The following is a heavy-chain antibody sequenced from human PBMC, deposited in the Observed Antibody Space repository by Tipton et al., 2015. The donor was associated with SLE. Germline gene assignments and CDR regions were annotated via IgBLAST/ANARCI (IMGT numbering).Heavy chain of an antibody. CDR2: IYTNENT. Sequence: TLSLTCTVSGGSISSYYWSWIRQPAGGGLEWIGRIYTNENTNYNPSLKSRVTMSVDTSKNHFSLKLISVTAADTALYYCARRAHPGTYDIWGQGTMVTVSS. D-gene: IGHD1-26*01. CDR3: ARRAHPGTYDI. V-gene: IGHV4-4*07. J-gene: IGHJ3*02. CDR1: GGSISSYY.